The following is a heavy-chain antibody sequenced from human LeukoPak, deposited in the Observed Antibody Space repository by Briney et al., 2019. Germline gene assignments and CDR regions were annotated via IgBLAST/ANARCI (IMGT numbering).Heavy chain of an antibody. CDR1: GYTFTSYA. Sequence: ASVKVSCKASGYTFTSYAMHWVRQAPGQRLEWMGWINAGNGNTKYSQEFQGRVTITRDTSASTAYMELSSLRSEDMAVYYCAREGYKNDVHSDYWGQGTLVTVSS. D-gene: IGHD1-1*01. CDR3: AREGYKNDVHSDY. V-gene: IGHV1-3*03. CDR2: INAGNGNT. J-gene: IGHJ4*02.